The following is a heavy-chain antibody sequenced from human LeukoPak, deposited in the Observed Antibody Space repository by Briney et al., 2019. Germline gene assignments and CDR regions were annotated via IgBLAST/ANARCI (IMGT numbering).Heavy chain of an antibody. Sequence: VASVKVSCKASGYTFTSYGISWVRQAPGQGLEWMGWISAYNGNTNYAQKLQGRVTMTTDTSTSTAYMELRSLRSDDTAVYYCARANYYHDSSGPFSYWGQGTLVTVSS. CDR1: GYTFTSYG. CDR3: ARANYYHDSSGPFSY. D-gene: IGHD3-22*01. CDR2: ISAYNGNT. J-gene: IGHJ4*02. V-gene: IGHV1-18*01.